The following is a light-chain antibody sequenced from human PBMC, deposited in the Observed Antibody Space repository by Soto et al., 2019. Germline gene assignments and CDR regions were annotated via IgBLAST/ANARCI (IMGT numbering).Light chain of an antibody. Sequence: IVWTEAPGTLSLSPVERATLSYRASQSVSSSYLAWHQQKPGQAPRILMYDASTRATGIPARFSGSGSGTEFTLTISSLQSEDFAVYYCQQYHNWPITFGQGTRLEIK. J-gene: IGKJ5*01. CDR2: DAS. CDR3: QQYHNWPIT. CDR1: QSVSSSY. V-gene: IGKV3-15*01.